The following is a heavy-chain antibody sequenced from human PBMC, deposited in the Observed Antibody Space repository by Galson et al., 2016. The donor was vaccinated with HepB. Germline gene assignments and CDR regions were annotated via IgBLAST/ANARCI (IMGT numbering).Heavy chain of an antibody. J-gene: IGHJ4*02. CDR1: GDSTSSGSYY. CDR3: ARVATILETDY. CDR2: ISTSGRT. D-gene: IGHD5-24*01. V-gene: IGHV4-61*09. Sequence: TLSLTCAVSGDSTSSGSYYWSWIRRPAGEGLEWIGHISTSGRTKYNPSLKSRVTISLDMSNNQFSLKLRSVTAADTAMYYCARVATILETDYWGQGTLVTVSS.